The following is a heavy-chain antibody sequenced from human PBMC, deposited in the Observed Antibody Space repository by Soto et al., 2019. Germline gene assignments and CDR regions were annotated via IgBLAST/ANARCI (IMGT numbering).Heavy chain of an antibody. Sequence: GGSLRLSCVASGFTFDDHVMHWVRQVPGKGLEWVGHITWDGYSIGYGGSVRGRFTISRDSAKDTLYLQMNSLRPEDTALYYCARSWSGSTSGRVDVWGQGTTVTVSS. CDR1: GFTFDDHV. J-gene: IGHJ6*02. D-gene: IGHD3-3*01. CDR3: ARSWSGSTSGRVDV. V-gene: IGHV3-9*01. CDR2: ITWDGYSI.